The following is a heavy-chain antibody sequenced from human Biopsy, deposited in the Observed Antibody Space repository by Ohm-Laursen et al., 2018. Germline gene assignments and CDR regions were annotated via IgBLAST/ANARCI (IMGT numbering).Heavy chain of an antibody. CDR1: GYTFTSFG. V-gene: IGHV1-18*01. Sequence: ASVKVSCKTSGYTFTSFGFSWVRQAPGQGLEWMGWINAYNGDTDYAQKLQGRVSITTDTSTTTTYMELRSLRSDDTAIYYCARDRGYYSDRTVPGYFDLWGRGTLVTVSS. CDR2: INAYNGDT. J-gene: IGHJ2*01. D-gene: IGHD3-22*01. CDR3: ARDRGYYSDRTVPGYFDL.